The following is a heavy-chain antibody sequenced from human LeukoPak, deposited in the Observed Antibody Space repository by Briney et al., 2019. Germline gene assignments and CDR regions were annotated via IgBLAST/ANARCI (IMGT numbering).Heavy chain of an antibody. V-gene: IGHV5-51*01. D-gene: IGHD3-10*01. J-gene: IGHJ5*02. CDR2: IYPGDSDT. CDR1: GYSFTSYW. CDR3: ARRKSHERLLWFGTGSEYNWFDP. Sequence: GESLKISCKGSGYSFTSYWIGWVRQMPGKGLEWMGIIYPGDSDTRYSPSFQGQVTISADKSISTAYLQWSSLKASDTAMYYCARRKSHERLLWFGTGSEYNWFDPWGQGTLVTVSS.